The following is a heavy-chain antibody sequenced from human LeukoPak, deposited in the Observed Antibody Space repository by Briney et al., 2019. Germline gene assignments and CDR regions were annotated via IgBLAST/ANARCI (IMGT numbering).Heavy chain of an antibody. V-gene: IGHV3-23*01. J-gene: IGHJ3*02. CDR3: PVPAAIVFRGRQGAFDI. CDR2: ISGSGGST. CDR1: GFTFSSYA. D-gene: IGHD2-2*01. Sequence: GGSLRLSCAASGFTFSSYAMSWVRQAPGKGLEWVSAISGSGGSTYYADSVKGRFIISRDNSKNTLYLQMNSLRAENTAVYYCPVPAAIVFRGRQGAFDIWGQGTMVTVSS.